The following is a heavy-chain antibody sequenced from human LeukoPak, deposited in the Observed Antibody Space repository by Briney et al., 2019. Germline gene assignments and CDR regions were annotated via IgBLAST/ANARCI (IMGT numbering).Heavy chain of an antibody. V-gene: IGHV3-23*01. J-gene: IGHJ4*02. D-gene: IGHD1/OR15-1a*01. CDR3: TTRQQNHFDY. CDR1: GFTFSSYT. CDR2: ISDPHSGSET. Sequence: HSGGSLRHSCAASGFTFSSYTMNWGRQALGQGLEWVSTISDPHSGSETHYADSVKGRFTISRDDSQNTLYLQMDSLRAEDTAVYYCTTRQQNHFDYWGQGTLVTVSS.